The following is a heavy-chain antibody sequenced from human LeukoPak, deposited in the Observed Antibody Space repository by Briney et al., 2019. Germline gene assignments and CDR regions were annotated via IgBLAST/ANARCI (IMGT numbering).Heavy chain of an antibody. CDR1: GGSFSGYY. D-gene: IGHD6-19*01. V-gene: IGHV4-34*01. Sequence: PSETLSLTCAVYGGSFSGYYWSWIRQPPGKGLEWIGEINHSGSTYYNPSLKSRVTISADTSKNQFSLKLSSVTAADTAVYYCARVGQWLNWFDPWGQGTLVTVPS. CDR2: INHSGST. CDR3: ARVGQWLNWFDP. J-gene: IGHJ5*02.